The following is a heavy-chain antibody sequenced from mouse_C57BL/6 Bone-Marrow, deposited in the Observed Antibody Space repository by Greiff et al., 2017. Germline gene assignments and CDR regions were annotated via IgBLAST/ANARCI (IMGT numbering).Heavy chain of an antibody. Sequence: QVQLKQPGAELVKPGASVKLSCKASGYTFTSYWMHWVKQRPGQGLEWIGMIHPNSGSTNYNEKFKSKATLTVDKSSSTAYMQLSSLTSEYSAVYYCASPYYYGSSFAWFAYWGQGTLVTVSA. CDR3: ASPYYYGSSFAWFAY. J-gene: IGHJ3*01. V-gene: IGHV1-64*01. CDR2: IHPNSGST. CDR1: GYTFTSYW. D-gene: IGHD1-1*01.